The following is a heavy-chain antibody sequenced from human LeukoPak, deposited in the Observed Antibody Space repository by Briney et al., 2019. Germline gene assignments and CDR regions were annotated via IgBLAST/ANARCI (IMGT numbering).Heavy chain of an antibody. Sequence: PGGSLRPSCEASGVTANSNYMNWVRQAPGQGLEWAPVIYSGGSGVTTYYADSVKGRFAISRDSSKNTLYLQMNSLRAEDTAVYYCARESPDRPGFDYWGQGTLVTVSS. CDR2: IYSGGSGVTT. CDR3: ARESPDRPGFDY. CDR1: GVTANSNY. J-gene: IGHJ4*02. V-gene: IGHV3-53*01. D-gene: IGHD6-6*01.